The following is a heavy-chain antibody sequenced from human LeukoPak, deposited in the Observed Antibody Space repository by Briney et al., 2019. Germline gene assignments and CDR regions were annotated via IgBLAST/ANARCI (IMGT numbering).Heavy chain of an antibody. CDR2: IHTSGTT. J-gene: IGHJ4*02. CDR3: ARGRDYYDSSGYFNY. D-gene: IGHD3-22*01. CDR1: GGSISNYY. Sequence: SETLSLTCTVSGGSISNYYWNWVRQPAGKGLEWIGRIHTSGTTSYNPSLKSRVTMSVDTSKNQFSLKLNSVTAADTAVYYCARGRDYYDSSGYFNYWGQGTLVTVSS. V-gene: IGHV4-4*07.